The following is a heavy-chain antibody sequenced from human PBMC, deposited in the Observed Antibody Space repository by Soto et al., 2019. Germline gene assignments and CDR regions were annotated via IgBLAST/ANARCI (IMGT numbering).Heavy chain of an antibody. CDR3: AKSPYFFRGPLDY. J-gene: IGHJ4*02. CDR1: VFTFSSYW. CDR2: IKQDGSEK. V-gene: IGHV3-7*03. Sequence: GWSLRLSCAASVFTFSSYWMSWFRQAPGKGLEWVANIKQDGSEKYYVDSVKGRFTISRDNAKNSLYLQMNSLRAEDTAVYYCAKSPYFFRGPLDYWGQGTLVTV. D-gene: IGHD3-9*01.